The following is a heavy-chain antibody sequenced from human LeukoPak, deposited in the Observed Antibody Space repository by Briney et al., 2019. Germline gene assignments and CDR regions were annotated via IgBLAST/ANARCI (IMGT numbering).Heavy chain of an antibody. Sequence: ASVKVSCKASGYTFTSYGISWVRQAPGQGLEWMGWISAYNGNTNYAQKLQDRVTMTTDTSTSTAYMELRSLRSDDTAVYYCARMGGIAVAESGAYYFDYWGQGTLVTVSS. V-gene: IGHV1-18*01. CDR1: GYTFTSYG. J-gene: IGHJ4*02. D-gene: IGHD6-19*01. CDR2: ISAYNGNT. CDR3: ARMGGIAVAESGAYYFDY.